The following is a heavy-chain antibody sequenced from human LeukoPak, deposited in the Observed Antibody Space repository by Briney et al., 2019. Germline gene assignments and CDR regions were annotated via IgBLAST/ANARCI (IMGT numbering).Heavy chain of an antibody. D-gene: IGHD3-10*01. CDR3: ARNLYASGSYDY. V-gene: IGHV3-7*04. Sequence: GGALRLPCEASGFTVRQYWVSWVRQATGEGLEWVANIKQDGSEKNYGDPVKGRFTISRDNAKSSLYLQMNILRAEDTAVYYCARNLYASGSYDYWGQGTLVTVAS. CDR1: GFTVRQYW. J-gene: IGHJ4*02. CDR2: IKQDGSEK.